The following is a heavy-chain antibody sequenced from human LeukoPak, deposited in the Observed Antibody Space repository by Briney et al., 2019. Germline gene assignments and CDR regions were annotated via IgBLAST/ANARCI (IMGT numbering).Heavy chain of an antibody. CDR2: IYYSGST. V-gene: IGHV4-59*01. CDR3: ARDGVSALNLYPDL. J-gene: IGHJ2*01. Sequence: PSETLSLTCIVSGGSISGYYWSWIRQPPGKGLEWIGSIYYSGSTDYNPSLKSRVIISVDTSKNQFSLSLISVTAADTAVYYCARDGVSALNLYPDLWGRGTLVTVSS. D-gene: IGHD3-3*01. CDR1: GGSISGYY.